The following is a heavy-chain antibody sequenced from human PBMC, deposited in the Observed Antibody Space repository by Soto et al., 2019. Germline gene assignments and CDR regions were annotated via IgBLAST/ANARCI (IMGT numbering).Heavy chain of an antibody. J-gene: IGHJ6*04. D-gene: IGHD2-2*01. CDR3: AKDPRVVPAVDV. V-gene: IGHV3-23*01. Sequence: GGSLRLSCAASGFTFSSYAMSWVRQAPGKGLEWVSAISGSGGSTYYADSVKGRFTISRDNSKNALYLQMNSLRAEDTAVYYCAKDPRVVPAVDVWGKGTTVTVSS. CDR2: ISGSGGST. CDR1: GFTFSSYA.